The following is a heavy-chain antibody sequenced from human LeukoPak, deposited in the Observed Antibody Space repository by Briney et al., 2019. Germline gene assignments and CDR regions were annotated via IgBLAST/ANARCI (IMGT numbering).Heavy chain of an antibody. D-gene: IGHD3-10*01. V-gene: IGHV3-7*01. CDR2: INQNGGEN. CDR1: GFTFSDFW. Sequence: GGSLRLSCAVSGFTFSDFWMNWVRQAPGKELEWVASINQNGGENYYVDSVKGRFTVSRDNPRNSLYLQMSSLRAEDTAVYYCARMAAGGYYYYMDVWGKGTTVTVSS. CDR3: ARMAAGGYYYYMDV. J-gene: IGHJ6*03.